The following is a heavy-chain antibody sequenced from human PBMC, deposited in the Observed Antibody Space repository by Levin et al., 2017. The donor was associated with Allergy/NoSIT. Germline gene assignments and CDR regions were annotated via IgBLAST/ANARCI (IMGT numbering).Heavy chain of an antibody. J-gene: IGHJ4*02. CDR1: GFTFSSYA. CDR3: AKDKSPVGAADY. D-gene: IGHD1-26*01. Sequence: GGSLRLSCVASGFTFSSYAMNWVRQAPGKGLEWVSTISASGGDTYYADSVKGRFTFSRDNSKNTLYLQMNSLRAEDTAVYYCAKDKSPVGAADYWGQGTQVTVSS. CDR2: ISASGGDT. V-gene: IGHV3-23*01.